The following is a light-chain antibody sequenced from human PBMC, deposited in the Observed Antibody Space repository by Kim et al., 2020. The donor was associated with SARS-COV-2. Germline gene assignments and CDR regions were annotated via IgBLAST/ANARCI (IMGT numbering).Light chain of an antibody. J-gene: IGKJ1*01. Sequence: IVLTQSPATLSLSPGERATLSCRASQSVSTYLAWYQQKPGQAPRLLIYDASNRATGIPARFSGSGSGTDFTLTISSLEPDDFAIYYCQQRSNWPPLTFGQGTKVDIK. V-gene: IGKV3-11*01. CDR2: DAS. CDR3: QQRSNWPPLT. CDR1: QSVSTY.